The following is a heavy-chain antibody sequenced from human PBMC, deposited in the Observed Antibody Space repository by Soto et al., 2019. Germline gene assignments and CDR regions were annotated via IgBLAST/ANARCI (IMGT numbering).Heavy chain of an antibody. CDR1: GDSVTSGDYY. Sequence: WETLSLTCTVSGDSVTSGDYYWSWIRQPPGKGLEWIGYTYYSGNTNYSPSLKSRVAISLDTSHNQFSLKLSSVTAADTAVYFCACIPVDTYMTYCFVPWGQGTLVTVST. CDR3: ACIPVDTYMTYCFVP. J-gene: IGHJ5*01. D-gene: IGHD2-21*01. V-gene: IGHV4-61*08. CDR2: TYYSGNT.